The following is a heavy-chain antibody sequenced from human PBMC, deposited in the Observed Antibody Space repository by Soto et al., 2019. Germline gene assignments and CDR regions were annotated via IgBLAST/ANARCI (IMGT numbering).Heavy chain of an antibody. J-gene: IGHJ4*02. D-gene: IGHD6-19*01. CDR3: ARRGSGVYSSGVDY. V-gene: IGHV4-39*01. Sequence: QLQLQESGPGLVKPSETLSLTCTVSGGSISSSSYYWGWIRQPPGKGLEWIGSIYYSGSTYYNPSLKSRVTISVDTSKNQFSLKLSSVTAADTAVYYCARRGSGVYSSGVDYWGQGTLVTVSS. CDR2: IYYSGST. CDR1: GGSISSSSYY.